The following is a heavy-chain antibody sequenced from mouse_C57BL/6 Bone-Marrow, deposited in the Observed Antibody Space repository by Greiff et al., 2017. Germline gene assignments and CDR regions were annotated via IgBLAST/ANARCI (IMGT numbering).Heavy chain of an antibody. CDR3: ARLGVDD. V-gene: IGHV1-81*01. CDR1: VYTFTSSG. CDR2: IYPRSCNT. Sequence: VKLLESGAELARPGASVKLSCKASVYTFTSSGISWVKQRTGHGLEWIGEIYPRSCNTYYNEKFKGKATLTDDKSSSTAYMELRSLTSEDSAVYFCARLGVDDWGQGTTLTVSS. J-gene: IGHJ2*01.